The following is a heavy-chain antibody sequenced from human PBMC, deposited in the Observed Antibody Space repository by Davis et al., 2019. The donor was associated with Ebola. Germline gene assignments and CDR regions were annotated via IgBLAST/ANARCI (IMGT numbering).Heavy chain of an antibody. CDR1: GFVFSNYV. CDR2: LGLSADT. Sequence: GESLKISCAASGFVFSNYVMSWVRRAPGKGLEWVSTLGLSADTYYADYVKGRFTISRDNSKNTLYLQMNSLRAEDTAVYYCAKSLAVAGTTWGQGTLVTVSS. V-gene: IGHV3-23*01. J-gene: IGHJ4*02. D-gene: IGHD6-19*01. CDR3: AKSLAVAGTT.